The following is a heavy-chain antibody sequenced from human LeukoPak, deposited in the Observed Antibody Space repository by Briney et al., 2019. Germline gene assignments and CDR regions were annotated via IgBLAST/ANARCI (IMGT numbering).Heavy chain of an antibody. Sequence: PGRSLRLSCAASGFTFDDYAIHWVRQAPGKGLEWVSGISWNSGVIVYADSVKGRFTISRDNAKNSLYLQMNSLRPEDTALYYCAKDIHPASYYDFWSGYYTGFDYWGLGTLVTVSS. J-gene: IGHJ4*02. CDR1: GFTFDDYA. CDR2: ISWNSGVI. CDR3: AKDIHPASYYDFWSGYYTGFDY. D-gene: IGHD3-3*01. V-gene: IGHV3-9*01.